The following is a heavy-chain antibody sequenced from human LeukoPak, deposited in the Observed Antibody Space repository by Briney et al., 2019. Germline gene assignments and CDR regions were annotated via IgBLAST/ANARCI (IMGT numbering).Heavy chain of an antibody. D-gene: IGHD3-9*01. V-gene: IGHV3-7*01. Sequence: GGSLRLSCAASGFTFNTYWMSWVRQAPGKGLEWVANIKQDGSEKYYVDSVKGRFTITRDNAKNSLYLQMDSLRAEDTAVYYCATDPKLRYFDWSPPNWFDSWGQGTLVTVSS. J-gene: IGHJ5*01. CDR3: ATDPKLRYFDWSPPNWFDS. CDR1: GFTFNTYW. CDR2: IKQDGSEK.